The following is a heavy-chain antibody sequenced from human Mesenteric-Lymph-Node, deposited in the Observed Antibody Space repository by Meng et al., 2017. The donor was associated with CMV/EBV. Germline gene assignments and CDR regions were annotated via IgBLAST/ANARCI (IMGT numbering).Heavy chain of an antibody. CDR3: AKTNYDILTGYYMDAFDI. D-gene: IGHD3-9*01. J-gene: IGHJ3*02. CDR1: SFRGYY. CDR2: IHHSGGT. Sequence: SFRGYYWTWIRQPPGKGLEWIGEIHHSGGTKYNPSLKSRVTISVDMSKNQFSLKLSSVTAADTAVYYCAKTNYDILTGYYMDAFDIWGQGTMVTVSS. V-gene: IGHV4-34*01.